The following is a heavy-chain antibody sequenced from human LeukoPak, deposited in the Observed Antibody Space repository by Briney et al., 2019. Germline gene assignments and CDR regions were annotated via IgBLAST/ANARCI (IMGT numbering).Heavy chain of an antibody. V-gene: IGHV3-30*03. Sequence: GGSLRLSCAASGFTFSSYGMHWVRQAPGKGLEWVAVISYDGSNKYYADSVKGRFTISRDNSKNTLYLQMNSLRAEDTAVYYCARDWGSDEAIDYWGQGTLVTVSS. CDR2: ISYDGSNK. D-gene: IGHD2-21*02. CDR3: ARDWGSDEAIDY. CDR1: GFTFSSYG. J-gene: IGHJ4*02.